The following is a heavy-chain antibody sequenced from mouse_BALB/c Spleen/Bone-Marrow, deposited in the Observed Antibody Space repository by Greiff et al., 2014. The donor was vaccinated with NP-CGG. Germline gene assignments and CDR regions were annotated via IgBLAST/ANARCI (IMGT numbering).Heavy chain of an antibody. V-gene: IGHV14-3*02. CDR1: GFNIKDTY. CDR2: IDPANGNT. D-gene: IGHD2-4*01. Sequence: EVQVLESGAEVVKPGASVKLSCTASGFNIKDTYMHWVKQRPEQGLEWIGRIDPANGNTKYDPKSQGKTTITADTSSNTAYLQLSSLTSEDTAVYYCARYDYGVYFDYWGQGTTLTVSS. J-gene: IGHJ2*01. CDR3: ARYDYGVYFDY.